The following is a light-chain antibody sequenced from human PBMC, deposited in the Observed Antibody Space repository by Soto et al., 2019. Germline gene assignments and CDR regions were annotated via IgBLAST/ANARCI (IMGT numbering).Light chain of an antibody. Sequence: QSVLTQPPSVSGAPGQRVTISCTGSSSNIGAGYDVHWYQQFPGTAPKLLIYVNSNRLSGVPDRFSGSKSGTSASLAITGLQAEDEADYYCQSYDSSLSGYVFGTGTKLTVL. J-gene: IGLJ1*01. CDR1: SSNIGAGYD. CDR3: QSYDSSLSGYV. CDR2: VNS. V-gene: IGLV1-40*01.